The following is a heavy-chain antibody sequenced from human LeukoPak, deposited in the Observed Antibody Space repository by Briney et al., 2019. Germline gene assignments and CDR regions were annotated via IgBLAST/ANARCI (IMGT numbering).Heavy chain of an antibody. D-gene: IGHD7-27*01. J-gene: IGHJ6*02. V-gene: IGHV1-8*01. CDR2: MNPNSGNP. CDR3: AREGTGDQDYYYYGMDV. Sequence: ASVKVSCKASGYTFPSYDINSVRQATGQRLEWMGWMNPNSGNPGNAHKLQGRVTMTRNTSISTAYMELRSLRCEDTAVYYCAREGTGDQDYYYYGMDVWGQGTTVTVSS. CDR1: GYTFPSYD.